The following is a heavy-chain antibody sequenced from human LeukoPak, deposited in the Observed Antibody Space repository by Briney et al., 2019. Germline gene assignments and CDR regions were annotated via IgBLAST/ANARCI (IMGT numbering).Heavy chain of an antibody. CDR3: ARHGGKYCSSTSCYGLNWFDP. CDR2: VYISGST. D-gene: IGHD2-2*01. J-gene: IGHJ5*02. CDR1: GVSVSTYY. Sequence: PSETLSLTCSVSGVSVSTYYWSWIRQPAGKGLEWIGRVYISGSTNYNPSLASRVTVSLDTSKNQFSLKLSSVTAADTAVYYCARHGGKYCSSTSCYGLNWFDPWGQGTLVTVSS. V-gene: IGHV4-4*07.